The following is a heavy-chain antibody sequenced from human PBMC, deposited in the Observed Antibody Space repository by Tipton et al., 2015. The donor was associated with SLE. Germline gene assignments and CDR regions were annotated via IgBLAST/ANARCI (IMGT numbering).Heavy chain of an antibody. CDR1: GGSISSSSYY. D-gene: IGHD3-9*01. CDR2: IYYSGST. J-gene: IGHJ4*02. Sequence: LRLSCTVSGGSISSSSYYWGWIRQPPGKGLEWIGSIYYSGSTYYNPSLKSRVTISVDTSKNQFSLKLSSVTAADTAVYYCATSFYYDILTGYGAFDYWGQGTLVTVSS. CDR3: ATSFYYDILTGYGAFDY. V-gene: IGHV4-39*07.